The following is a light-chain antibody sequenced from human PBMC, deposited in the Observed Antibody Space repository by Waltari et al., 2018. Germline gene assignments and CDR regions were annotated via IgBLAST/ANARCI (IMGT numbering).Light chain of an antibody. V-gene: IGLV1-44*01. Sequence: QSVLTQPPSASGTPGQRVTISCSGSQSNVGDNVVLWYHQVPGTAPKLVIYRNDQRPSGVPDRFTASKSGTSASLAISGLQSEDEGDYYCATWDDSPTGRWVFGGGTRVTVL. CDR1: QSNVGDNV. J-gene: IGLJ3*02. CDR2: RND. CDR3: ATWDDSPTGRWV.